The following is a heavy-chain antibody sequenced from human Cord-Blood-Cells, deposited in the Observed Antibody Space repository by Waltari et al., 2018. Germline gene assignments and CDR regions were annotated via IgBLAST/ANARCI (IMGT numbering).Heavy chain of an antibody. CDR3: ASQVGARDAFDI. Sequence: QVQLQESGPGLVKPSETLSLTCAVPGYPISSGYYWGWPRQPPGKGLEWIGSIYHSGGTYYNPSLKSRVTISVDTSKNQFSLKLSSVTAADTAVYYCASQVGARDAFDIWGQGTMVTVSS. CDR2: IYHSGGT. CDR1: GYPISSGYY. D-gene: IGHD1-26*01. J-gene: IGHJ3*02. V-gene: IGHV4-38-2*01.